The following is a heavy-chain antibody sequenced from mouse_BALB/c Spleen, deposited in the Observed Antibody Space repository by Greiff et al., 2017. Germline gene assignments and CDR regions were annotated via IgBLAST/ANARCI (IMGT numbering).Heavy chain of an antibody. J-gene: IGHJ3*01. Sequence: VQLQQSGAELMKPGASVKISCKATGYTFSSYWIEWVKQRPGHGLEWIGEILPGSGSTNYNEKFKGKATFTADTSSNTAYMQLSSLTSEDSAVYYCARGGNYDDDTYWGQGTLVTVSA. D-gene: IGHD2-4*01. CDR3: ARGGNYDDDTY. CDR2: ILPGSGST. V-gene: IGHV1-9*01. CDR1: GYTFSSYW.